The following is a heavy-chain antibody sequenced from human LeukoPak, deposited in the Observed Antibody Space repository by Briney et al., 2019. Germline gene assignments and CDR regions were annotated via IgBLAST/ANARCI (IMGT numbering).Heavy chain of an antibody. CDR3: ARGVHGSGSPPFDY. D-gene: IGHD3-10*01. CDR2: ISGSGGST. V-gene: IGHV3-23*01. CDR1: GFTFSSYA. J-gene: IGHJ4*02. Sequence: GGSLRLSCAASGFTFSSYAMSWVRQAPGKGLEWVSAISGSGGSTYYADSVKGRFTISRDNSKNTLYLQMNSLRAEDTAVYYCARGVHGSGSPPFDYWGQGTLVTVSS.